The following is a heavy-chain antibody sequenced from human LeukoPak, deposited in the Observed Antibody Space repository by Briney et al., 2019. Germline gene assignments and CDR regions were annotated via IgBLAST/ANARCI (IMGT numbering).Heavy chain of an antibody. J-gene: IGHJ6*03. V-gene: IGHV3-7*01. Sequence: GGSLRLSCAASGFTFNDYWMSWVRQAPGKGLEWVANIKEDGSEKYYVDSVKGRFTISRDNAKNSLYLQMNSLRAEDTAVLYCARAVFSGSYYYYSYMDVWGKGTTVTVFS. CDR2: IKEDGSEK. CDR1: GFTFNDYW. D-gene: IGHD1-26*01. CDR3: ARAVFSGSYYYYSYMDV.